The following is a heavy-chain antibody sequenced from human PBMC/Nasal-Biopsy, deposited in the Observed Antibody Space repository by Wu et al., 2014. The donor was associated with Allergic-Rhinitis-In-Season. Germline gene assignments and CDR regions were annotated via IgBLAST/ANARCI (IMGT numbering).Heavy chain of an antibody. CDR3: ALLQMVAPEQFYFDF. V-gene: IGHV4-59*08. CDR1: GDPISSYY. D-gene: IGHD2-8*01. Sequence: TLSLTCAVSGDPISSYYWSWIRQAPGKGLEWIGYIYYSGYTNFNPSLKTRVSISLDKPKKQFSLGLTSVTAADTAVYYCALLQMVAPEQFYFDFWGQGLLVTVSS. J-gene: IGHJ4*02. CDR2: IYYSGYT.